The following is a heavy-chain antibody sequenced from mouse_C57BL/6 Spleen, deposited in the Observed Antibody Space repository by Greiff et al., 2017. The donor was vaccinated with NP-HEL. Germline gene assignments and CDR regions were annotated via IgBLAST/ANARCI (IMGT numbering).Heavy chain of an antibody. CDR1: GYTFTSYD. D-gene: IGHD2-13*01. Sequence: QVQLQQSGPELVKPGASVKLSCKASGYTFTSYDINWVKQRPGQGLEWIGWIYPRDGSTKYNEKFKGKATLTVDTSSSTAYMELHSLTSEDSAVYFCAFYSDYVGAHWYFDVWGTGTTVTVSS. V-gene: IGHV1-85*01. CDR2: IYPRDGST. CDR3: AFYSDYVGAHWYFDV. J-gene: IGHJ1*03.